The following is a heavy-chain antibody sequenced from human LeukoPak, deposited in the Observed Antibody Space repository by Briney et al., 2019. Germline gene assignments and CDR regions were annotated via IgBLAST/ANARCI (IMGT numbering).Heavy chain of an antibody. V-gene: IGHV3-23*01. CDR3: AKDPNGDYVGAFDS. J-gene: IGHJ3*02. CDR2: ISASGDYT. D-gene: IGHD4-17*01. CDR1: GFTFSAYA. Sequence: GSLRLSCAASGFTFSAYAVIWVRQAPGKGLEWVSAISASGDYTHFADSVKGRFDISRDNSKNTVYLQMSSLRAEDAALYYCAKDPNGDYVGAFDSWGQGTTVIVSS.